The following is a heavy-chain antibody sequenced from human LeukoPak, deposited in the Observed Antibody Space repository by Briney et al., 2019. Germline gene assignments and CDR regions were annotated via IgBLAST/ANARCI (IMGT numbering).Heavy chain of an antibody. J-gene: IGHJ4*02. Sequence: ASEKVSCKTSGYSFTTFSIAWVRQAPGQGLEWMGWINANNGETHYAQKFHDRVTMTTDTSTNTAYMELRGLKSDDSAMYYCSRDSTSGAVVDFNYWGQGTLVTVSS. CDR3: SRDSTSGAVVDFNY. CDR2: INANNGET. CDR1: GYSFTTFS. V-gene: IGHV1-18*01. D-gene: IGHD3-16*01.